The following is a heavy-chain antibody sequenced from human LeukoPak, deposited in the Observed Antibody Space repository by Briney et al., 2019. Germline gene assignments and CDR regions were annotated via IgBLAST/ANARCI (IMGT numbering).Heavy chain of an antibody. J-gene: IGHJ4*02. CDR1: GFTFTSYS. CDR3: AKGGKWDVMPFDY. CDR2: ISGGGGST. V-gene: IGHV3-23*01. D-gene: IGHD1-26*01. Sequence: GGSLRLSCAASGFTFTSYSMNWVRQAPGKGLEWVSTISGGGGSTYYADSVKGRFTISRDNSKNTLYLQVNSLRAEDTAVYYCAKGGKWDVMPFDYWGQGTLVTVSS.